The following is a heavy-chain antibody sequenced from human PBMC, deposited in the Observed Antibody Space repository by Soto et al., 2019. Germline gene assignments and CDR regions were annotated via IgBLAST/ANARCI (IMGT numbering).Heavy chain of an antibody. D-gene: IGHD2-21*01. J-gene: IGHJ6*02. CDR2: MNQDGSEK. CDR3: ARLSGDHSAFFSYGMDA. CDR1: GFTFSNSW. V-gene: IGHV3-7*01. Sequence: PGGSLRLSCAASGFTFSNSWMTWVRQAPGKGLEWVANMNQDGSEKYYEDSVKGRFTISRDNAKNSLSLQMNSLRAEDTAVYYCARLSGDHSAFFSYGMDAWGQGT.